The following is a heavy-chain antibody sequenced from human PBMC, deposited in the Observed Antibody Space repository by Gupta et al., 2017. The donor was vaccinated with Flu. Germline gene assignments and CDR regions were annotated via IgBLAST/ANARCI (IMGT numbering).Heavy chain of an antibody. Sequence: EVQLVESGGGLVKPGGSLRLACSAYGFSFINYSLNWVRQAPGKGLGWVSSIRSGNTSIDYADSVKGRFTISRDDAKNSLYLQMSSLRVEDTAVYYCARDLTTVVARYYFDYWGQGTLVTVSS. J-gene: IGHJ4*02. CDR2: IRSGNTSI. CDR1: GFSFINYS. V-gene: IGHV3-21*06. CDR3: ARDLTTVVARYYFDY. D-gene: IGHD4-17*01.